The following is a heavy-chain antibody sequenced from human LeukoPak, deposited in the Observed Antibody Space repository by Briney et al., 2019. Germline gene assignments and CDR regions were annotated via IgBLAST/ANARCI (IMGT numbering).Heavy chain of an antibody. J-gene: IGHJ4*02. D-gene: IGHD6-6*01. CDR2: INHSGST. Sequence: PSETLSLTCAVYGGSFSGYYWSWIRQPPGKGLEWIGEINHSGSTDYNPSLKSRVTIPVDTSKNQFSLKLSSVTAADTAVYYCARGSSFWYFDYWGQGTLVTVSS. CDR3: ARGSSFWYFDY. V-gene: IGHV4-34*01. CDR1: GGSFSGYY.